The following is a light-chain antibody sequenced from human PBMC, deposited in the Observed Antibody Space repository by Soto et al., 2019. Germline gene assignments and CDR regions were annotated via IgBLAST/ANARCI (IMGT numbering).Light chain of an antibody. CDR2: EVD. V-gene: IGLV2-8*01. Sequence: QSALTQPPSASGSPGQSVTISCTGTSSDVGGYNYVSWYQHHPGKAPKLIIYEVDERPSGVPDRFSGSKSGNTASLTVSGLQAEDEADYYCSSYVGSNHFPYVFGTGTKVTVL. CDR3: SSYVGSNHFPYV. CDR1: SSDVGGYNY. J-gene: IGLJ1*01.